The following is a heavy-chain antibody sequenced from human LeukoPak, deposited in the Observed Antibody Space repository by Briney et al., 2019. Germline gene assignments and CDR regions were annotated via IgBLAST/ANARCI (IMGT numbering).Heavy chain of an antibody. V-gene: IGHV4-59*01. CDR1: GGSISSYY. CDR3: ASLWFGEDVDAFDI. Sequence: SETLSLTCTVSGGSISSYYWSWIRQPPGKGLEWIGYIYYSGSTNYNPSLKSRVTISVDTSKNQFSLKLTSVTAADTAVYYCASLWFGEDVDAFDIWGQGTMVTVSS. D-gene: IGHD3-10*01. CDR2: IYYSGST. J-gene: IGHJ3*02.